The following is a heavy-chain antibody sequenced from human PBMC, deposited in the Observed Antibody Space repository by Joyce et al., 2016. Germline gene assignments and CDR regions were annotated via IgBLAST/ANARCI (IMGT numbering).Heavy chain of an antibody. CDR2: STPILATA. V-gene: IGHV1-69*06. CDR3: VRVRQSGNINDY. Sequence: QMQLVQSGAEVKKPGSSVKVSCRAFGGTRSGYAISWVRQAPGQGLEWMGGSTPILATAKYAQKFQTRLTITADKSTNTAYMELSSLRSEDTAIYYCVRVRQSGNINDYWGQGTQVTVSS. CDR1: GGTRSGYA. J-gene: IGHJ4*02.